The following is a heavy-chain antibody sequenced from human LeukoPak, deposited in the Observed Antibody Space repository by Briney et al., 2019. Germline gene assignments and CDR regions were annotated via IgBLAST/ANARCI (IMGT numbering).Heavy chain of an antibody. CDR1: GFTFSSYA. D-gene: IGHD3-10*01. V-gene: IGHV3-30*01. Sequence: GRSLRLSCAASGFTFSSYAMHWVRQAPGKGLEWVAVISYDGSNKYYADSVKGRFTISRDNSKNTLYLQMNSLRAEDTAVYYCARGALRGSAFDIWGQGQWSPSLQ. CDR3: ARGALRGSAFDI. CDR2: ISYDGSNK. J-gene: IGHJ3*02.